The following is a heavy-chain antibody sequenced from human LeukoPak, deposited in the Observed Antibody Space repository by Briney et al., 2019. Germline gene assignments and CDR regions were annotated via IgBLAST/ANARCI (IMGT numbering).Heavy chain of an antibody. CDR3: ARDSYRALEY. J-gene: IGHJ4*02. V-gene: IGHV3-66*01. CDR1: SLTVRTNY. Sequence: GGSLRLTCTASSLTVRTNYMSWVRQAPGKGLEWVSILYDDGRTYYADSVKGRFALSRDNSENTLYLQMNSLRDEDTAVYYCARDSYRALEYWGQGALVTVSS. D-gene: IGHD1-14*01. CDR2: LYDDGRT.